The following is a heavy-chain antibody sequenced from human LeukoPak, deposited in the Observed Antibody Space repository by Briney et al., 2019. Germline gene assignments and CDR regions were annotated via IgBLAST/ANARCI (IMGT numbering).Heavy chain of an antibody. J-gene: IGHJ4*02. CDR3: ATGNWRRWFGETPFDY. CDR1: GYTLTQLS. Sequence: ASVTVTCKGSGYTLTQLSMHWVRQAPGKGLEWMGGFDPEDGETIYAQKFQGRVTMTEHTSTDTAYMELSSLRSEDTAVYYCATGNWRRWFGETPFDYWGQATLVTVSS. V-gene: IGHV1-24*01. CDR2: FDPEDGET. D-gene: IGHD3-10*01.